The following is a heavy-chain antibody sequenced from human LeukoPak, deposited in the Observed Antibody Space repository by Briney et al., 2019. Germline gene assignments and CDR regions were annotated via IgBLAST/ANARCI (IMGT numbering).Heavy chain of an antibody. CDR1: GFTFSSYA. CDR2: ISYDGSNK. Sequence: PGGSLRLSCAASGFTFSSYAMHWVRQAPGKGLEWVAVISYDGSNKYYADSVKGRFTISRDNSKNTLYLQTNSLRAEDTAVYYCARALRSYSHLIYWGQGTLVTVSS. D-gene: IGHD1-26*01. V-gene: IGHV3-30-3*01. CDR3: ARALRSYSHLIY. J-gene: IGHJ4*02.